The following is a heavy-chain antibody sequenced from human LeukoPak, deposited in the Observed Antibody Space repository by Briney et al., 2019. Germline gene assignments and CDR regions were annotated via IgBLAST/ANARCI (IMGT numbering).Heavy chain of an antibody. J-gene: IGHJ4*02. CDR1: GGSISSGSYY. CDR3: ARDGKAAAGSFDY. Sequence: PSETLSLTCTVSGGSISSGSYYWSWIRQPAGKGLEWIGCIYTSGSTNYNPSLKSRVTISVDTSKNQFSLKLSSVTAADTAVYYCARDGKAAAGSFDYWGQGTLVTVSS. CDR2: IYTSGST. V-gene: IGHV4-61*02. D-gene: IGHD6-13*01.